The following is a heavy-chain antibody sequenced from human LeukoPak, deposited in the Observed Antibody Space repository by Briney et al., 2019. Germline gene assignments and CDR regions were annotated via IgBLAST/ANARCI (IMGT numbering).Heavy chain of an antibody. J-gene: IGHJ3*02. CDR1: GGSISIYY. V-gene: IGHV4-59*01. D-gene: IGHD2-2*03. Sequence: SETLSLTCTVSGGSISIYYWSWLRQPPGKGLEWIGYIYNSGSTTYNPSLKSRATILVATPKNQFSLRLSSVTAADTAVYSCARVDTVVRDAFDIWGQGTMVTVSS. CDR2: IYNSGST. CDR3: ARVDTVVRDAFDI.